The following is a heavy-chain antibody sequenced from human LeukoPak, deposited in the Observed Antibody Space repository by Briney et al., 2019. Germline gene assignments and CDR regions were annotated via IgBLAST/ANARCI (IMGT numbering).Heavy chain of an antibody. Sequence: GASVKVSCKASGGTFSSYAISWVRQAPGQGLEWMGGIIPIFGTANYAQKFQGRVTITADESTSTAYMELSSLRSEDTAVYYCAREEDSSGYLTHGAFDIWGQGTMVTVSS. CDR3: AREEDSSGYLTHGAFDI. D-gene: IGHD3-22*01. CDR1: GGTFSSYA. CDR2: IIPIFGTA. J-gene: IGHJ3*02. V-gene: IGHV1-69*13.